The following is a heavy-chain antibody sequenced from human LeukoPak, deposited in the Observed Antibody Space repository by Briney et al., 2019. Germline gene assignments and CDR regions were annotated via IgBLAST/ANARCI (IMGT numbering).Heavy chain of an antibody. J-gene: IGHJ4*02. D-gene: IGHD3-22*01. CDR3: ARDPMPYYYDSSGYSDY. V-gene: IGHV3-48*04. CDR2: ISNSGSTT. CDR1: GFTFSGYS. Sequence: GGSLRLSCAASGFTFSGYSMNWVRQAPGKGLEWVSHISNSGSTTYYADSVKGRFTISRDNAKNSLYLQMNSLRAEDTAVYYCARDPMPYYYDSSGYSDYWGQGTLVTVSS.